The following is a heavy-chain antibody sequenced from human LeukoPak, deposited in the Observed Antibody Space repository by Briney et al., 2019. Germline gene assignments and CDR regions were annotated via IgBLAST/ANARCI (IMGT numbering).Heavy chain of an antibody. V-gene: IGHV4-34*01. CDR1: GGSFSGYY. J-gene: IGHJ4*02. Sequence: SETLSLTSAVYGGSFSGYYWSWIRQPPGKGLEWIGEINHSGSTKYTPSLKSRVTISVDTSKNQFSLKLSSVTAADTAVYYCAKGFERNYDFWSGYYGDYWGQGTLVTVSS. CDR2: INHSGST. CDR3: AKGFERNYDFWSGYYGDY. D-gene: IGHD3-3*01.